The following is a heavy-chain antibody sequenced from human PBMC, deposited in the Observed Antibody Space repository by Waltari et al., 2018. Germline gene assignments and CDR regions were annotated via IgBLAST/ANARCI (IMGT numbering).Heavy chain of an antibody. V-gene: IGHV3-30*02. CDR2: IRYDGSNK. Sequence: QVQLVESGGGVVQPGGSLRLSCAASGFTFSSYGMHWVRQAPGKGLEWVAFIRYDGSNKYYADSVKGRFTISRDNSKNTLYLQMNSRRAEDTAVYYCASDYDILTGAPGAGGYWGQGTLVTVSS. J-gene: IGHJ4*02. CDR3: ASDYDILTGAPGAGGY. CDR1: GFTFSSYG. D-gene: IGHD3-9*01.